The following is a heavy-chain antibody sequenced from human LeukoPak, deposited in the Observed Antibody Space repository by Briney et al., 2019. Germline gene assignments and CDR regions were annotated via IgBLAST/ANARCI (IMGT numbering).Heavy chain of an antibody. J-gene: IGHJ6*01. D-gene: IGHD3-9*01. CDR1: VYTXTSYG. V-gene: IGHV1-18*01. CDR2: ISAYNGNT. CDR3: ADILAGYYMDS. Sequence: ASVKVSCKASVYTXTSYGFSWLRQAPGQGLEWMGWISAYNGNTNYAHKLQGRVSMTTDTSTTTAYMEFGSLSSDDTAVYYCADILAGYYMDSWGEGTPCTVSS.